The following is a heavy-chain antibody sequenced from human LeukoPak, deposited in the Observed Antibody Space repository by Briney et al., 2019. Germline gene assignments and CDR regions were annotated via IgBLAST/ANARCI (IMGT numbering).Heavy chain of an antibody. V-gene: IGHV1-69*01. CDR1: GGTFSSYA. CDR3: ARFLGLGYYYGMDV. Sequence: SVTVSCTASGGTFSSYAISWVRQAPGRGLEWMGGIIPIFGTANYAQKFQGRVTITADESTSTAYMELSSLRSEDTAVYYCARFLGLGYYYGMDVWGQGTTVTVSS. J-gene: IGHJ6*02. D-gene: IGHD2/OR15-2a*01. CDR2: IIPIFGTA.